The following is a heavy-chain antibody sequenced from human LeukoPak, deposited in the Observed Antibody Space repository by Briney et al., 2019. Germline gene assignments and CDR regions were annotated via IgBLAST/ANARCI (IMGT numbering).Heavy chain of an antibody. J-gene: IGHJ3*02. Sequence: SETLSLTCAVYGGSFSGYYWSWIRQSPGKGLEWIGSIYYSGSTFYNPSLKSRVTISIDTSKNQFSLKLNSVTAADTAVYYCARDLGHDHTDAFDIWGQGTMVIVSS. CDR3: ARDLGHDHTDAFDI. CDR2: IYYSGST. D-gene: IGHD1-1*01. V-gene: IGHV4-34*01. CDR1: GGSFSGYY.